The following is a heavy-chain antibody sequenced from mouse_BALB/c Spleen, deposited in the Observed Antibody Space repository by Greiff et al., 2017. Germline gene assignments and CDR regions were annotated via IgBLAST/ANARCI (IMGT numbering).Heavy chain of an antibody. CDR2: IWTGGGT. J-gene: IGHJ2*01. D-gene: IGHD4-1*01. V-gene: IGHV2-9-2*01. CDR1: GFSLTSYA. Sequence: VKLVESGPGLVAPSQSLSITCTVSGFSLTSYAISWIRQPPGKGLEWLGVIWTGGGTNYNSAFMSRLSISKDNSKSQVFLKMNSLQTDDTAIYYCVRDLTGTPFDYWGQGTTLTVSS. CDR3: VRDLTGTPFDY.